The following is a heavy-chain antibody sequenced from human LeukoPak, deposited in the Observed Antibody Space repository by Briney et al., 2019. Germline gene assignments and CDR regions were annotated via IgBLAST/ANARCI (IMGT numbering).Heavy chain of an antibody. V-gene: IGHV4-31*03. CDR2: IYDSGTT. CDR1: GGSISSGGYY. D-gene: IGHD3-22*01. CDR3: ARDYRYDSQGAFDI. Sequence: SETLSLTCTVSGGSISSGGYYWSWIRLHPGKGLEWIGYIYDSGTTYYNPSLKSRVTMSEDTSKNQFSLKLTSVTAADTAVYYCARDYRYDSQGAFDIWGQGTMVTVSS. J-gene: IGHJ3*02.